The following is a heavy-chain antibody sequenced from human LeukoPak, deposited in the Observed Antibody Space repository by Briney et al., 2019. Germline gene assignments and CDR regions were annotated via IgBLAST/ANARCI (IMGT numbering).Heavy chain of an antibody. V-gene: IGHV3-73*01. J-gene: IGHJ4*02. D-gene: IGHD3-9*01. CDR1: GFTFSGSA. Sequence: GGSLKLSCAASGFTFSGSAMHWVRQASGKGLEGVGRIRSKANSYATAYAASVKGRFTISRDDSKNTAYLQMNSLKTEDTAVYYCTRHGGILTGFENTDYWGQGTLVTVSS. CDR2: IRSKANSYAT. CDR3: TRHGGILTGFENTDY.